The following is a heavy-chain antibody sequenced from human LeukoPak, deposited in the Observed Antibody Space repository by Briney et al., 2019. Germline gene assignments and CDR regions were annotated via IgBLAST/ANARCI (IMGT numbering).Heavy chain of an antibody. CDR1: GFTFSDHY. J-gene: IGHJ4*02. D-gene: IGHD1-26*01. CDR3: ARGFKGLDSKVGEN. V-gene: IGHV3-72*01. CDR2: IRNKAKGYTT. Sequence: GGSLRLSCAVSGFTFSDHYMDWVRQAPGKGLEWVGRIRNKAKGYTTEYAAPVKGRFTISRDDSKNSLYLQMNSLKTEDTAVYYCARGFKGLDSKVGENWGQGTLVTVSS.